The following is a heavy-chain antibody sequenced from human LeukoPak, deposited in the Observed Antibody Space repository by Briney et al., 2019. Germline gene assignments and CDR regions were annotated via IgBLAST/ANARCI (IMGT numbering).Heavy chain of an antibody. CDR3: TRHIAAAGPDY. CDR2: IYAGDSGT. J-gene: IGHJ4*02. Sequence: NPGESLKISCRGSGYSFTSHWIGWVLQMPGKGLEWMAIIYAGDSGTRISPSFQGQVTISADKSISTAYLQWSSLKASDTAIYYCTRHIAAAGPDYWGQGTLVTVSS. CDR1: GYSFTSHW. D-gene: IGHD6-13*01. V-gene: IGHV5-51*01.